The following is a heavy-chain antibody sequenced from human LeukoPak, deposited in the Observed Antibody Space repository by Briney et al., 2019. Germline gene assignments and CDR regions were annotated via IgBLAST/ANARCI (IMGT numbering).Heavy chain of an antibody. CDR1: X. CDR3: ARDQGSGYYYYGMDV. D-gene: IGHD1-26*01. CDR2: ISSSSSYI. J-gene: IGHJ6*02. Sequence: XXNWVRXAPGKGLEWVSSISSSSSYIYYADSVKGRFTISRDNAKNSLYLQMNSLRAEDTAVYYCARDQGSGYYYYGMDVWGQGTTVTVSS. V-gene: IGHV3-21*01.